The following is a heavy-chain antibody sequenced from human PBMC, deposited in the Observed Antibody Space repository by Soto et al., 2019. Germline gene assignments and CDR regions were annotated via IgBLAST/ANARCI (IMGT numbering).Heavy chain of an antibody. Sequence: GGSMRLSCAASGFTFSSYAMSWVRQAPGKGLEWVSAISGSGGSTYYADSVEGRFTISRDNSKNTLYLQMNSLRAEDTAAYYCAKVNGDYDFWSGYYTEEDYWGQGTLVTVSS. J-gene: IGHJ4*02. CDR3: AKVNGDYDFWSGYYTEEDY. D-gene: IGHD3-3*01. V-gene: IGHV3-23*01. CDR1: GFTFSSYA. CDR2: ISGSGGST.